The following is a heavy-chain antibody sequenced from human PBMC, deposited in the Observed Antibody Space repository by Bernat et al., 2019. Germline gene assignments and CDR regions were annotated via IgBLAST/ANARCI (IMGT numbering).Heavy chain of an antibody. CDR3: ARGGGFDY. V-gene: IGHV3-66*01. D-gene: IGHD3-16*01. CDR1: GFTVSSNY. J-gene: IGHJ4*02. CDR2: IYSGGSI. Sequence: EMQLVESGGGLVQPGGSLRLSCAVSGFTVSSNYMSWVHQAPGKGLEWVSVIYSGGSIYYADSVEGRFTISRDNSKNTLYLQMNSLRAEDTAVYYCARGGGFDYWGQGTLVTVSS.